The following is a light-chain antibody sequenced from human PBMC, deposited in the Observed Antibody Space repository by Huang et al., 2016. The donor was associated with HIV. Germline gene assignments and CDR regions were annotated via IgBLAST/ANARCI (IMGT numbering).Light chain of an antibody. Sequence: MTQSPAPLSLSPEEGASLPCRANQSVATTLAWYLHRPGQSPRILIFGASTRASGLPGRFSGSGSGTQFTLTVSGLQSEDFAVYYCQQYHNWPYTFGQGTKLEI. V-gene: IGKV3-15*01. CDR1: QSVATT. CDR3: QQYHNWPYT. J-gene: IGKJ2*01. CDR2: GAS.